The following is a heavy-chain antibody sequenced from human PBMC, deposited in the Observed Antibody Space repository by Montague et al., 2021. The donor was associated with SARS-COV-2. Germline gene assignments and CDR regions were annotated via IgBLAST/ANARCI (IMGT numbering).Heavy chain of an antibody. CDR2: IYYSGST. CDR1: GGSISSYY. J-gene: IGHJ6*02. D-gene: IGHD2-15*01. CDR3: ARDTGEYCSGGSCLYGMHV. V-gene: IGHV4-59*01. Sequence: SETLSLTCTVSGGSISSYYWSWIRQPPGKGLEWIGYIYYSGSTNYNPSLKSRVTISVDTSKNQFSLKLSSVTAADTAVYYCARDTGEYCSGGSCLYGMHVWGQGTTVTVSS.